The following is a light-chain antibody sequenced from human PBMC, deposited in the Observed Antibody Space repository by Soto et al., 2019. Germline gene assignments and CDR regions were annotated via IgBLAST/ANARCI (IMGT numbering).Light chain of an antibody. V-gene: IGLV2-23*02. Sequence: QSALTQPASVSGSPGQSITISCTGTSSDVGGQNAVSWYQQHPGKPPKFMIYDVSKRPSGVSSRFSGSKSGNTASLTISGLQAEDEADYYCCSYAGSSTVVFGGGTKLTVL. CDR1: SSDVGGQNA. J-gene: IGLJ2*01. CDR2: DVS. CDR3: CSYAGSSTVV.